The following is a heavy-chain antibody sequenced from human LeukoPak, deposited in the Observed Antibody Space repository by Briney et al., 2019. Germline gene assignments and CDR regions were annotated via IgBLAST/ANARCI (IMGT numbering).Heavy chain of an antibody. Sequence: GASVKVSCKASGGTFSSYAISWVRQAPGQGLEWMGGIIPIFGTANYAQKFQGRVTITADKSTSTAYMELSSLRSEDTAVYYCASGSMIVTFDYWGQGTLVTVSS. CDR2: IIPIFGTA. CDR3: ASGSMIVTFDY. D-gene: IGHD3-22*01. V-gene: IGHV1-69*06. CDR1: GGTFSSYA. J-gene: IGHJ4*02.